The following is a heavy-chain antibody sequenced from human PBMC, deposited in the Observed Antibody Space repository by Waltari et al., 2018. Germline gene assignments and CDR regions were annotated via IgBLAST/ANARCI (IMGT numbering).Heavy chain of an antibody. J-gene: IGHJ6*02. V-gene: IGHV3-74*01. CDR3: TRAFVNIAARGMDV. Sequence: VQLVESGGSLVQPGGSLRLSCIASGFTFGGHWMYWVRQAPGQGLVVVSRSDSEGRSTNYADSWKVRFTISRENAKNTLYLQMNTRRAEDTAVYYCTRAFVNIAARGMDVWGQGTTVTVSS. CDR2: SDSEGRST. CDR1: GFTFGGHW. D-gene: IGHD6-6*01.